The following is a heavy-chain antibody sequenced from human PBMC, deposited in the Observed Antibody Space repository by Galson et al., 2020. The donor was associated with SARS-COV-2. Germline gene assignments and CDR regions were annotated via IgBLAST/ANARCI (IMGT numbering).Heavy chain of an antibody. V-gene: IGHV1-46*01. Sequence: ASVKVSCKASGYTFTSYYIHWVRQAPGQGLEWMGIINPSGGGTTYAQKFQGRVTMTRDTSTSTVYMELSSLRSEDTAVYYCARDSQGGNDYNYLLFWGQGTLGTLSS. CDR1: GYTFTSYY. J-gene: IGHJ4*03. CDR2: INPSGGGT. D-gene: IGHD4-4*01. CDR3: ARDSQGGNDYNYLLF.